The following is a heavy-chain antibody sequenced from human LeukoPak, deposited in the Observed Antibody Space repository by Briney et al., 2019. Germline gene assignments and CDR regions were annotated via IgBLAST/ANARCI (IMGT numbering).Heavy chain of an antibody. J-gene: IGHJ4*02. CDR2: IKQDGSEK. Sequence: VGSLRLSCAASGFTFSDYWMSWVRQAPGKGLEWVANIKQDGSEKNYVDSVKGRFTIPRDNAKNSLHLQMNSLRAEDTAVYYCASPRYCTSTNCYCDYWGQGTLVTVSS. D-gene: IGHD2-2*01. V-gene: IGHV3-7*01. CDR3: ASPRYCTSTNCYCDY. CDR1: GFTFSDYW.